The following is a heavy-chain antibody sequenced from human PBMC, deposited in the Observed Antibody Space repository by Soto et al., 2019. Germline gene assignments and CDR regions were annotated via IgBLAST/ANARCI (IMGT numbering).Heavy chain of an antibody. Sequence: QVQLQESGPGLVKPSQTLSLTCTVSGGSISSGNYYWCWIRQPPGKGLEWIGYISHSGTTYYNPSLKIRITISVDTSKNQFSLKLSSVTAADTAVYYCARDLSDYNGMDVWGQGTTVTVSS. CDR3: ARDLSDYNGMDV. CDR1: GGSISSGNYY. J-gene: IGHJ6*02. CDR2: ISHSGTT. D-gene: IGHD3-16*02. V-gene: IGHV4-30-4*01.